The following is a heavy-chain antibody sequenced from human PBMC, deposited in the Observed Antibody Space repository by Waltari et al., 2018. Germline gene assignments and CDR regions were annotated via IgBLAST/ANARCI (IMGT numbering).Heavy chain of an antibody. CDR2: INPNRGGT. D-gene: IGHD3-10*01. Sequence: QVQLVQSGAEVKKPGASVKVSCKASGYTFPGYYMHWVRQAPGQGLEWMGWINPNRGGTNYAQKFQGRVTMTRDTSISTAYMELSRLRSDDTAVYYCARGFDWDDAFDIWGQGTMVTVSS. V-gene: IGHV1-2*02. J-gene: IGHJ3*02. CDR3: ARGFDWDDAFDI. CDR1: GYTFPGYY.